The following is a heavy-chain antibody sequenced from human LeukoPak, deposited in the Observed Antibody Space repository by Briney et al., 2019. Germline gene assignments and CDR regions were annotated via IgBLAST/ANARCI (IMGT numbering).Heavy chain of an antibody. CDR2: IIPILGIA. CDR1: GGTFSSYA. D-gene: IGHD2-8*01. CDR3: ARLGPNGYFDY. Sequence: SVKVSCKASGGTFSSYAISWVRQALGQGLEWMGRIIPILGIANYAQKFQGRVTITADKSTSTAYMELSSLRSEDTAVYYCARLGPNGYFDYWGQGTLVTVSS. V-gene: IGHV1-69*04. J-gene: IGHJ4*02.